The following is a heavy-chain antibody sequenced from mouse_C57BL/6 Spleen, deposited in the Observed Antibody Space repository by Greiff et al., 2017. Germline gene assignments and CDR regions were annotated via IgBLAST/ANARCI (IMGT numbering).Heavy chain of an antibody. J-gene: IGHJ4*01. D-gene: IGHD1-1*01. CDR3: ARKAYYYGSIYAMDY. CDR2: IWTGGGT. Sequence: VHLVESGPGLVAPSQSLSITCTVSGFSLTSYAISWVRQPPGKGLEWLGVIWTGGGTNYNSAHKSRLSISKDNSKSQVFLKMNSLQTDDTARYYCARKAYYYGSIYAMDYWGQGTSVTVSS. CDR1: GFSLTSYA. V-gene: IGHV2-9-1*01.